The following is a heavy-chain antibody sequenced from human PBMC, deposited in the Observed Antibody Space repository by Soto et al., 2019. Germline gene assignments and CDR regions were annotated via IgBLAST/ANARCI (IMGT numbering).Heavy chain of an antibody. Sequence: QVQLQESGPGLVKPSQTLSLTCTVSGGSISSGAYYWSWIRQPPGKGLEWIGYIYYSGSNLYNPSLKSRVTISVDTSKNKSSQKLSTVTAADTAVYYCARDWRAVAGTFDYLGQGSLVTVSS. CDR3: ARDWRAVAGTFDY. J-gene: IGHJ4*02. CDR1: GGSISSGAYY. V-gene: IGHV4-30-4*01. CDR2: IYYSGSN. D-gene: IGHD6-19*01.